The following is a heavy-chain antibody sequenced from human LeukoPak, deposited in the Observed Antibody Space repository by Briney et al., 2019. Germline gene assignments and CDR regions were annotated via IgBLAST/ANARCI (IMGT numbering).Heavy chain of an antibody. D-gene: IGHD3-22*01. CDR3: ARGRSGYYHDDAFDI. J-gene: IGHJ3*02. Sequence: SVKVSCKASRGTFNNYVISWVRQAPGQGLEWMGGITPIPGTANHAQKFQGRVTITADESTSTAYMELRSLRSEDTAVYYCARGRSGYYHDDAFDIWGQGTMVTVSS. V-gene: IGHV1-69*13. CDR2: ITPIPGTA. CDR1: RGTFNNYV.